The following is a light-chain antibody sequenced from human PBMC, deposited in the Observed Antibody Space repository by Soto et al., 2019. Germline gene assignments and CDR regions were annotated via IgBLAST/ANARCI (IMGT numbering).Light chain of an antibody. J-gene: IGKJ2*01. CDR1: PSVKTND. CDR2: ATF. Sequence: EIVLTQSPRTLSLSPGERATLSCRISPSVKTNDLAWYQQKPGQAPRLLIYATFKRPSGIPDRFSGSGSGTDFTLTISRLEPEDSAVYYCQRYGTSPPDTFGPGTKLDIK. V-gene: IGKV3-20*01. CDR3: QRYGTSPPDT.